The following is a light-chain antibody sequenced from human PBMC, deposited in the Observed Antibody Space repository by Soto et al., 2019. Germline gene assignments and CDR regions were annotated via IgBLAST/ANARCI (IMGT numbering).Light chain of an antibody. CDR2: GAT. CDR1: ESVSDF. CDR3: QQYVTSPALT. V-gene: IGKV3-20*01. Sequence: EIVLTQSPGALSLSPGERATLSCWASESVSDFLAWYQQKPGLAPRLLIHGATKRTSGTPDRFSGSGSGTDFSLAIRGLEPEDVAIYYCQQYVTSPALTFGQGTRLEIK. J-gene: IGKJ5*01.